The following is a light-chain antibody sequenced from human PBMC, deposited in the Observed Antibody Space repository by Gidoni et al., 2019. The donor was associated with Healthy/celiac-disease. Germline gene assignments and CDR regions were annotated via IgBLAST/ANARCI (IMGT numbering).Light chain of an antibody. V-gene: IGLV2-14*01. CDR2: EVS. CDR3: SSYTSSSTLYV. CDR1: SSDVGGYNY. Sequence: SALTQPASVSGSPGQSITISCTGTSSDVGGYNYVSWYQQHPGKAPKLMIYEVSTRPSGVPDRFSGSKSGNTAALTISGLQAEDEADYYCSSYTSSSTLYVFGTGTKVTVL. J-gene: IGLJ1*01.